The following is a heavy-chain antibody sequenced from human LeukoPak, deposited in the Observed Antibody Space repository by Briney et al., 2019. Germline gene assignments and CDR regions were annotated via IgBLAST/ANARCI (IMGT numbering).Heavy chain of an antibody. CDR3: ARFIYSGYEMFDY. CDR1: GFTFSDYY. V-gene: IGHV3-11*01. Sequence: PGGSLRLSCAASGFTFSDYYMSWIRQAPGKGLEWVSYISSSGSTIYYADSVKGRFTISRDNAKNSLYLQMNSLRAEDTAAYYCARFIYSGYEMFDYWGQGTLVTVSS. D-gene: IGHD5-12*01. CDR2: ISSSGSTI. J-gene: IGHJ4*02.